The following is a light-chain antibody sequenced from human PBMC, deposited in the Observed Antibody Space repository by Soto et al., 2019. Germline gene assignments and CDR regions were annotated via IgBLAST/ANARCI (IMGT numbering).Light chain of an antibody. J-gene: IGKJ1*01. Sequence: DIPMTQSPSTLSASVGDRVTITCRASQSISSWLAWYQQKPGKAPKLLIYKASSLESEVPLKFSGSGSGTEFTLTISSLQPDDFATYYCQQYNSYPWTFGQGTKVEIK. V-gene: IGKV1-5*03. CDR1: QSISSW. CDR3: QQYNSYPWT. CDR2: KAS.